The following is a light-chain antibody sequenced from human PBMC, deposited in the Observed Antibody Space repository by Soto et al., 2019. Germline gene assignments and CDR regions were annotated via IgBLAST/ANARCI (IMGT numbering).Light chain of an antibody. CDR1: QSIGTY. V-gene: IGKV1-39*01. Sequence: DIQMTQSPSSLSASVGDRVTVTCRASQSIGTYVNWYQQKPGKAPYLLIYAASRLQSGVPSKFSGSGSGTDFTVAISTLQPEDFTTYYCQQSYTTPYSFGQGTKLEIK. J-gene: IGKJ2*01. CDR2: AAS. CDR3: QQSYTTPYS.